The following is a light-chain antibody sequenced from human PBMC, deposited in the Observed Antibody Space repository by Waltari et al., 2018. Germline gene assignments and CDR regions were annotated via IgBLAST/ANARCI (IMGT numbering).Light chain of an antibody. CDR1: SSDVGGYDF. J-gene: IGLJ2*01. CDR3: CSSGGADTSVL. CDR2: DVS. V-gene: IGLV2-11*01. Sequence: QSALTQPRSVSGSPGQSVTISCTGTSSDVGGYDFVSWYQQYPGKAPKLISYDVSSRPPWFPDCFSASKSGNTASLTISGLLIEDEADYCCCSSGGADTSVLVGGGTTLTVL.